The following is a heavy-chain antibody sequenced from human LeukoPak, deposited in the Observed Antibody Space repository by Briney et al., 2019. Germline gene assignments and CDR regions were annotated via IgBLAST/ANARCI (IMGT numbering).Heavy chain of an antibody. CDR3: ARPYCSSTSCRSYFDY. CDR2: ISYDGSNK. Sequence: GRSLRLSCAASGFTFSSYAMHWVRQAPGKGLEWVAVISYDGSNKYYADSVKGRFTISRDNSMNTLYLQMNSLRAEDTAVYYCARPYCSSTSCRSYFDYWGQGTLVTVSS. D-gene: IGHD2-2*01. V-gene: IGHV3-30-3*01. CDR1: GFTFSSYA. J-gene: IGHJ4*02.